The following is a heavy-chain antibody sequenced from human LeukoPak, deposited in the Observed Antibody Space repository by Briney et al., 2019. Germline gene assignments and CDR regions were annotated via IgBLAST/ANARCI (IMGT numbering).Heavy chain of an antibody. J-gene: IGHJ3*02. CDR1: GDSVSSNSAT. D-gene: IGHD2-15*01. CDR3: ARDKGGRGSAFDI. CDR2: TYYRSKWYN. Sequence: SQTLSLPCAISGDSVSSNSATWNWIRQSPSGGLEWLGRTYYRSKWYNDYAVSVKSRITINPDTSKNQFSLQLNSVTPEDTAVYYCARDKGGRGSAFDIWGQGTMVTVSS. V-gene: IGHV6-1*01.